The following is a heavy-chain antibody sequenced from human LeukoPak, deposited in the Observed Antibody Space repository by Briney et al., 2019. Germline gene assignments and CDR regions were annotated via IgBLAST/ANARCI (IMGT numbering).Heavy chain of an antibody. V-gene: IGHV3-30*04. CDR3: ARDRGGDYLDY. D-gene: IGHD2-21*01. CDR1: GFTFSSYA. Sequence: PGRSLRLSCAASGFTFSSYAMHWVRQAPGKGLEWVAVISYDGSNKYYADSVKGRFTISRDNSKNTLYLQMNSLRAEDTAVYYCARDRGGDYLDYWGQGTLVTVSS. CDR2: ISYDGSNK. J-gene: IGHJ4*02.